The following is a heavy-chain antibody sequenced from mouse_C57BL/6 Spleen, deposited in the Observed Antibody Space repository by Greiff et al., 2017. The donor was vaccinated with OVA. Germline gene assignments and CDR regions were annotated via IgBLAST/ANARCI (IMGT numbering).Heavy chain of an antibody. V-gene: IGHV1-18*01. J-gene: IGHJ3*01. D-gene: IGHD4-1*01. CDR1: GYTFTDYN. CDR3: APEDWDGTFAY. CDR2: INPNNGGT. Sequence: VQLKESGPELVKPGASVKIPCKASGYTFTDYNMDWVKQSHGKSLEWIGDINPNNGGTIYNQKFKGKATLTVDKSSSTAYMELRSLTSEDTAVYYCAPEDWDGTFAYWGQGTLVTVSA.